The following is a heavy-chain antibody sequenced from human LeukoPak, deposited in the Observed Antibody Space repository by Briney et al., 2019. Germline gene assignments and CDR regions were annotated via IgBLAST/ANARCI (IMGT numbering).Heavy chain of an antibody. CDR3: SREGLVSAFDI. V-gene: IGHV3-7*05. D-gene: IGHD3-16*01. CDR2: INQDGSEK. Sequence: PGGSLRLSCAASRFSFSVYWIGWVRQAPGKGLEWVANINQDGSEKYYVDSVKGRFTISRDNAKNSLPLQMNSLRAEYTAVYYFSREGLVSAFDIWGQGTMVTVSS. J-gene: IGHJ3*02. CDR1: RFSFSVYW.